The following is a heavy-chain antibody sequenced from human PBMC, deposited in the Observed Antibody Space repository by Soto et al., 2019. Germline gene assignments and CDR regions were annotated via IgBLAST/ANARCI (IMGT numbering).Heavy chain of an antibody. V-gene: IGHV3-30-3*01. CDR2: ISYDGSNK. D-gene: IGHD2-15*01. CDR3: ARERSKDIVVVVAATPRGMDV. Sequence: PGGSLRLSCAASGFTFSSYAMHWVRQAPGKGLEWVAVISYDGSNKYYADSVKGRFTISRDNSKNTLYLQMNSLRAEDTAVYYCARERSKDIVVVVAATPRGMDVWGQGTTVTVSS. J-gene: IGHJ6*02. CDR1: GFTFSSYA.